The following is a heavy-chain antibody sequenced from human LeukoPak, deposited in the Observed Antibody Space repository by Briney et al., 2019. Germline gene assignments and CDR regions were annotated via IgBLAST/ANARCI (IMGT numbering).Heavy chain of an antibody. V-gene: IGHV3-30-3*01. J-gene: IGHJ1*01. CDR1: GFTFSSFP. D-gene: IGHD5-12*01. CDR2: ISYDGSNK. Sequence: GRSLRLSCAASGFTFSSFPIHWVRQAPGKGLEWVALISYDGSNKYYADSVKGRFTISRDNSKNTLYLQMNSLRAEDTAVYYCAKDGGMVATLAEYFQHWGQGTLVTVSS. CDR3: AKDGGMVATLAEYFQH.